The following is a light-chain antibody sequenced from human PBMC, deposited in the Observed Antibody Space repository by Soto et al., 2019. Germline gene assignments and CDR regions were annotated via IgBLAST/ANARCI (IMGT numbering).Light chain of an antibody. V-gene: IGKV1-5*03. Sequence: DIQMTQSPSTLSASVGDRFTITCLASQSISGWLAWYQQKPGKAPKLLIYKAYTLESGVTSNFSGSGSGTEFTLSISSLQPEDFATYYCQQYNSYPWTVGQVTKVEIK. CDR3: QQYNSYPWT. CDR1: QSISGW. J-gene: IGKJ1*01. CDR2: KAY.